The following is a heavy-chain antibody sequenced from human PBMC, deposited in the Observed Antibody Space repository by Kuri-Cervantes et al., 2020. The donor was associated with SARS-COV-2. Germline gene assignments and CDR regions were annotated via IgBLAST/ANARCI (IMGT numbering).Heavy chain of an antibody. CDR3: AQSRSIAARRPWYFDL. CDR1: GGSISSGGYY. D-gene: IGHD6-6*01. V-gene: IGHV4-30-2*02. Sequence: SETLSLTCTVSGGSISSGGYYWSWIRQPPGKGLEWIGYIYHSGSTYYNPSLKSRVTISVDTSKNQFSLKLSSVTAADTAVYYCAQSRSIAARRPWYFDLWGRGTLVTVSS. CDR2: IYHSGST. J-gene: IGHJ2*01.